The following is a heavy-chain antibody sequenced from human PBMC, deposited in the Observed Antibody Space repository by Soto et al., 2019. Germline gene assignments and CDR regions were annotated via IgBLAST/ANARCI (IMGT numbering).Heavy chain of an antibody. CDR3: AKVGAYRSLYHFDY. CDR2: ISGSGGTT. D-gene: IGHD3-16*01. Sequence: WGSLRLSCAASGVTFSGYWMHWVRQAPGKGLEWVSSISGSGGTTDYADSVKGRFTISRDNSKNTVFLQVDSLRAEDTALYYCAKVGAYRSLYHFDYWGQGALVTV. CDR1: GVTFSGYW. J-gene: IGHJ4*02. V-gene: IGHV3-23*01.